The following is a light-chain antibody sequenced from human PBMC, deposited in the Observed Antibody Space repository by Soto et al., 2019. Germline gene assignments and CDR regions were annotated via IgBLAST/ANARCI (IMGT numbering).Light chain of an antibody. CDR2: GAS. V-gene: IGKV3-20*01. J-gene: IGKJ5*01. CDR3: QLYGNSPP. Sequence: DIVLTQSPGTLSLSPGERADLSCRASQSVSNNYLAGYQQKPGQAPRLLIYGASNRATGIPDRFSGSGSGTDFTLTINRLEPEDFAVYYCQLYGNSPPFGQGTRLEIK. CDR1: QSVSNNY.